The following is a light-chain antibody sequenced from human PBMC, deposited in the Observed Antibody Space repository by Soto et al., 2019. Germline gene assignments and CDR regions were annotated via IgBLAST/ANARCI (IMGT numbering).Light chain of an antibody. CDR1: GGHTNYA. Sequence: QSVLTQPPSASASLGASVTLTCTVTGGHTNYAIAWHQQSPGKGPLYLMTVNFRGAHNKGAGIPDRFSGSSTGAERYLTISTLQSDDEAVYLCQTWGSDIHVFGPGTKVTVL. CDR3: QTWGSDIHV. CDR2: VNFRGAH. V-gene: IGLV4-69*01. J-gene: IGLJ1*01.